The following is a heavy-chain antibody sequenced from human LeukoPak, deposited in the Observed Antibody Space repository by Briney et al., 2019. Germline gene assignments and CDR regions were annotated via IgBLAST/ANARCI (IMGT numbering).Heavy chain of an antibody. CDR2: IIPIFGTA. J-gene: IGHJ2*01. Sequence: SVKVSCKASGGTFSSYAISWVRQAPGQGLEWMGGIIPIFGTANYAQKFQGRVTITTGESTSTAYMELSSLRSEDTAVYYCARSVVVPAAPYWYFDLWGRGTLVTVSS. D-gene: IGHD2-2*01. V-gene: IGHV1-69*05. CDR3: ARSVVVPAAPYWYFDL. CDR1: GGTFSSYA.